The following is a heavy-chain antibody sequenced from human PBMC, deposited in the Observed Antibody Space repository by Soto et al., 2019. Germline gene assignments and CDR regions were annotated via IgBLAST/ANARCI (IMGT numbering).Heavy chain of an antibody. CDR2: ISGSGAGA. J-gene: IGHJ3*01. CDR1: GFTFSNHD. V-gene: IGHV3-23*01. D-gene: IGHD6-25*01. Sequence: PGGSLRLSCRASGFTFSNHDMDWVRQAPGKGLEWVSVISGSGAGAFYADSVQGRFTISRDNSKNTLYLQTNSLRAEDTAIYYCVREGSGWDSRGSFDFWGGGTMVTVSS. CDR3: VREGSGWDSRGSFDF.